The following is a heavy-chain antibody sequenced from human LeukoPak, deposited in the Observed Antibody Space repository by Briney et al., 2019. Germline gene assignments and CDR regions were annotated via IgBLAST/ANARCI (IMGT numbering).Heavy chain of an antibody. Sequence: PGGSLRLSCAASGFTVSSNYMSWVRQAPGKGLEWGSVIYSGGSTYYADSVKGRFTISRDNSKNTLYLQMNRLRAEDTAVYYCARARGYGDYVDYWGQGTLVTVSS. J-gene: IGHJ4*02. CDR2: IYSGGST. CDR1: GFTVSSNY. CDR3: ARARGYGDYVDY. D-gene: IGHD4-17*01. V-gene: IGHV3-53*01.